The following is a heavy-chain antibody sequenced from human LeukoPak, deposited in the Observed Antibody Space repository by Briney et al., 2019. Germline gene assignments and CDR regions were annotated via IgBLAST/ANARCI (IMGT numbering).Heavy chain of an antibody. J-gene: IGHJ4*02. CDR1: GGSISSSNYY. Sequence: SETLCLTCTVYGGSISSSNYYWGWIRQPPGKGLEWIGTIYYSGSTYYHPSLKRRSTQSVETNKNQFSLNLTSVTAADTALYYCARQPEFSRSSNNYWGQGTLVTVSS. CDR2: IYYSGST. CDR3: ARQPEFSRSSNNY. D-gene: IGHD6-6*01. V-gene: IGHV4-39*01.